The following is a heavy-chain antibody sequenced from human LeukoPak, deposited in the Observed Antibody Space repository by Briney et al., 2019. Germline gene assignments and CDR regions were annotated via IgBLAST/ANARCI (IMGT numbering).Heavy chain of an antibody. CDR2: IKPDGSEK. V-gene: IGHV3-7*03. D-gene: IGHD2-15*01. Sequence: PGGSLRLSCVASGFTFTNYWMNWVHQTPGKGLEWVANIKPDGSEKYYVDSVKGRFTISRDNAKNSLYLQMDSLRAEDTAVYYCARILAWGQGTLVTVSS. CDR1: GFTFTNYW. J-gene: IGHJ5*02. CDR3: ARILA.